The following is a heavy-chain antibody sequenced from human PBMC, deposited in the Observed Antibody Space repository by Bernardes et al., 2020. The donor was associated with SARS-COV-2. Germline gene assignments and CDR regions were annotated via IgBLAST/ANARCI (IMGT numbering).Heavy chain of an antibody. Sequence: GGSLRLSCVASGVTFNTYGMHWVRQAPGGGLEWVARIAGDGTSITYADSVKGRFTISRDNAKSTLYLQLNSLRAEDTAVYYCAAGSVTCCDYWGQGSLVTVSS. J-gene: IGHJ4*02. D-gene: IGHD2-15*01. CDR3: AAGSVTCCDY. CDR1: GVTFNTYG. V-gene: IGHV3-74*03. CDR2: IAGDGTSI.